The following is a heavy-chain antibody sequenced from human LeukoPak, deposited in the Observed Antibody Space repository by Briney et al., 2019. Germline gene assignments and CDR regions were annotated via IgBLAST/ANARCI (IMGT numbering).Heavy chain of an antibody. CDR3: ARDNSVEDTAWCFDP. Sequence: ASVTVSCMASGYIFTSYYMHWVRQAPGQGLEWMGLIKPIGGSTSYAQKSQGRVTMTTDMSTSTDYIELSSLRSEDTAVYYCARDNSVEDTAWCFDPWGQRALVTVSS. CDR2: IKPIGGST. CDR1: GYIFTSYY. J-gene: IGHJ5*02. D-gene: IGHD2-8*02. V-gene: IGHV1-46*01.